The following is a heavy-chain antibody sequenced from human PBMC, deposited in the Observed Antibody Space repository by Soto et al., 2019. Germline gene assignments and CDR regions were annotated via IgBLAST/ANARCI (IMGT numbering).Heavy chain of an antibody. Sequence: SETLSLTCAVSGYSISSGYYWGWIRQPPGKGLEWIGSIYHSGSTYYNPSLKSRVTISVDTSKNQFSLKLSSVTAADTPAYYCARVPYDFWSGYLARDHNNWFDPWGQGTLVTVSS. V-gene: IGHV4-38-2*01. J-gene: IGHJ5*02. CDR3: ARVPYDFWSGYLARDHNNWFDP. D-gene: IGHD3-3*01. CDR2: IYHSGST. CDR1: GYSISSGYY.